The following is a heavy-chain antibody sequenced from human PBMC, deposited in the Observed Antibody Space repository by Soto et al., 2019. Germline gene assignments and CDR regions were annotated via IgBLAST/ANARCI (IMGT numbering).Heavy chain of an antibody. J-gene: IGHJ4*02. CDR3: ARGYGRNFDY. CDR2: IYYDGTT. V-gene: IGHV4-30-4*01. Sequence: SETLSLTCIVSGDSMSTGDYYWNWLRQPPGKGLEWIGYIYYDGTTFYNPSLKSRVTISIDTSRNQFSLNLSSVTAADTAVYYCARGYGRNFDYWGQGTLVTVSS. CDR1: GDSMSTGDYY. D-gene: IGHD5-18*01.